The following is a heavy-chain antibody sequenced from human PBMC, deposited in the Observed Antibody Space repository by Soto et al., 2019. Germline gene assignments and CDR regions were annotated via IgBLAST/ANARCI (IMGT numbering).Heavy chain of an antibody. V-gene: IGHV4-61*05. CDR1: GGSVSSNSYS. J-gene: IGHJ4*02. Sequence: TSETLSLTCTVSGGSVSSNSYSWGWIRQPPGKGLEWIGYIYYSGSTNYNPSLKSRVTISVDTSKNQFSLKLSSVTAADTAVYYCARRRTTPLYYFDYWGQGTLVTVSS. CDR3: ARRRTTPLYYFDY. CDR2: IYYSGST. D-gene: IGHD4-17*01.